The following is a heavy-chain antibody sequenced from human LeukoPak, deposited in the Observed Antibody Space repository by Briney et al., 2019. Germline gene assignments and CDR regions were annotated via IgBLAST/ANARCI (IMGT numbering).Heavy chain of an antibody. CDR1: GFTFSSYD. Sequence: PGGSLRLSCAASGFTFSSYDTHWVRQATGKGLEWVSAIGTAGDTYYPGTVKGRFTISRENAKNSLYLQMNSLRAGDTAVYYCARGSGWFGELLPFDYWGQGTLVTVSS. CDR3: ARGSGWFGELLPFDY. CDR2: IGTAGDT. D-gene: IGHD3-10*01. J-gene: IGHJ4*02. V-gene: IGHV3-13*01.